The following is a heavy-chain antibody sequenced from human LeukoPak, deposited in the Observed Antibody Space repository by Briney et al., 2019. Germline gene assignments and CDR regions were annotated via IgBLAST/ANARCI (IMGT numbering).Heavy chain of an antibody. V-gene: IGHV3-21*01. CDR3: AREGPINNGDLDY. CDR2: ISSSGSYI. D-gene: IGHD1/OR15-1a*01. CDR1: GFTFSSYS. J-gene: IGHJ4*02. Sequence: GGSLRLSCAASGFTFSSYSMNWVRQAPGKGLEWVSSISSSGSYIFHADSVKGRFTISRDNAKNSLYLQMNSLRAEDTAVYYCAREGPINNGDLDYWGQGTLVIVTP.